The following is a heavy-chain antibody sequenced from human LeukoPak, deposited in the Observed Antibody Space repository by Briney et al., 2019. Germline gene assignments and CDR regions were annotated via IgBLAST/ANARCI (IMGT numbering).Heavy chain of an antibody. CDR2: ISGSGGST. D-gene: IGHD3-9*01. CDR3: AKGTITIFWAKGSFDC. Sequence: GGSLRLSCAASGFTFSSYAMSWVRQAPGKGLEWVSAISGSGGSTYYADSVKGRFTISRDNSKNTLYLEMNSLRVEDTAVYYCAKGTITIFWAKGSFDCWGQGTLVTVSS. J-gene: IGHJ4*02. CDR1: GFTFSSYA. V-gene: IGHV3-23*01.